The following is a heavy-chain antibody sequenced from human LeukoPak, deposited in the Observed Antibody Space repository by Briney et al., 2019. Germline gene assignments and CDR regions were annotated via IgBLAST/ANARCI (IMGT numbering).Heavy chain of an antibody. D-gene: IGHD3-10*01. J-gene: IGHJ6*02. Sequence: GGSLRLSCAASGFTFSSYSMNWVRQAPGKGLEWVSSISSSSSYIYYADSVKGRFTISRDNAKNSLYLQMNSLRAEDTAVYYCARAGGRLLWFGELSHNTYYYYYGMDVWGQGTTVTVSS. CDR3: ARAGGRLLWFGELSHNTYYYYYGMDV. V-gene: IGHV3-21*01. CDR2: ISSSSSYI. CDR1: GFTFSSYS.